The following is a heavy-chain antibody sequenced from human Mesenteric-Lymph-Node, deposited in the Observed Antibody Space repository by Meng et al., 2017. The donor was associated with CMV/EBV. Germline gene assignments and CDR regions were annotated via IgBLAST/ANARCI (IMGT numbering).Heavy chain of an antibody. Sequence: GESLKISCAFSGFTVNTHYMNWVRQLPGKGLEWVSVMYGGGTIHYADSVKDRFTVSRDDSKNTLYLQMNSLRVEDTAVYYCAKDYYDSGGYYDFWGQGTLVTVSS. J-gene: IGHJ4*02. CDR3: AKDYYDSGGYYDF. V-gene: IGHV3-53*01. CDR1: GFTVNTHY. D-gene: IGHD3-22*01. CDR2: MYGGGTI.